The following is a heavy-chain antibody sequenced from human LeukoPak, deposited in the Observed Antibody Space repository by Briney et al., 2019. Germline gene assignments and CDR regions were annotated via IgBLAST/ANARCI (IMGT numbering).Heavy chain of an antibody. CDR3: AKVGRYFDWSQFDY. CDR2: ISGSGGST. CDR1: GFTFSSYA. J-gene: IGHJ4*02. Sequence: GGSLRLSCAASGFTFSSYAMSWVRKAPGKGLEWVSAISGSGGSTYYADSVKGRFTISRDNSKNTLYLQMNSLRAEDTAVYYCAKVGRYFDWSQFDYWGQGTLVTVSS. D-gene: IGHD3-9*01. V-gene: IGHV3-23*01.